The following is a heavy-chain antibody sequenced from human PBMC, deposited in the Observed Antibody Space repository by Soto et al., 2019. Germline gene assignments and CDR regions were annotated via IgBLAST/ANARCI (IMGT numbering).Heavy chain of an antibody. Sequence: PSETLSLTCTVSGGSISSYYWSWIRQPPGKGLEWIGYIYYSGSTNYNPSLKSRVTISVDTSKNQFSLKLSSVTAADTAVYYCARQDYGSGSLNYYYGMDVWGQGTTVTVSS. V-gene: IGHV4-59*01. CDR3: ARQDYGSGSLNYYYGMDV. CDR2: IYYSGST. J-gene: IGHJ6*02. CDR1: GGSISSYY. D-gene: IGHD3-10*01.